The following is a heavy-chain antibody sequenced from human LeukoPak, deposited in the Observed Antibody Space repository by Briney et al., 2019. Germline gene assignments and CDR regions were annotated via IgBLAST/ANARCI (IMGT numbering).Heavy chain of an antibody. CDR3: ARVTVAARTFDY. D-gene: IGHD6-6*01. J-gene: IGHJ4*02. CDR1: GGSISSGSYY. V-gene: IGHV4-61*02. CDR2: IYTSGST. Sequence: SETLSLTCTVSGGSISSGSYYWSWIRQPAGKGLEWIGRIYTSGSTNYNPSLKSRVTIPVDTSKNQFSLKLSSVTAADTAVYYCARVTVAARTFDYWGQGTLVTVSS.